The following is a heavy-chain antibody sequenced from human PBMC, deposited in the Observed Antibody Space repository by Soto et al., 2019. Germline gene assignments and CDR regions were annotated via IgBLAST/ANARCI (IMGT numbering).Heavy chain of an antibody. J-gene: IGHJ5*02. V-gene: IGHV1-69*06. Sequence: QVQLVQSGAEVKKPGSSVKVSCKASGGTFSSYAISWVRQAPGQGLEWMGGIIPIFGTANYAQKFQGRVTITADKSTSTDYMELSSLRSEDTAVYYCARDIVVVVAATHWFDPWGQGTLVTVSS. CDR2: IIPIFGTA. CDR1: GGTFSSYA. D-gene: IGHD2-15*01. CDR3: ARDIVVVVAATHWFDP.